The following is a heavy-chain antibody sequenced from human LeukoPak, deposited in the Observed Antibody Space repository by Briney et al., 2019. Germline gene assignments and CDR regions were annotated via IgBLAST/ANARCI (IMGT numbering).Heavy chain of an antibody. Sequence: GGSLRLSCAATGFTFSSYAMSWVRQAPGKGLEWVSAITGSGDSTFYADSVKGRCTISRDNSKNTLSLQMNTLRAEDTAVYYCAKENPVGGTNYFDYWGQGTLVTVSS. CDR2: ITGSGDST. D-gene: IGHD1-26*01. CDR1: GFTFSSYA. CDR3: AKENPVGGTNYFDY. V-gene: IGHV3-23*01. J-gene: IGHJ4*02.